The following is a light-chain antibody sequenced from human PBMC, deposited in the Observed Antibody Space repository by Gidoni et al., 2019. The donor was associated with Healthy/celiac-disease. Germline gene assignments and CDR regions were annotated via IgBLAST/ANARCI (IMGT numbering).Light chain of an antibody. J-gene: IGLJ2*01. V-gene: IGLV6-57*03. Sequence: NVMLTQPHPEAESPGETVTISCTRSSGSIASTYVQWYQQRPGSAPTTVIYEYHHSPSGVPARFSGSIDSASTSASLTISGLKTADEADYYCQSYDSSTVVFGGGTKLTVL. CDR1: SGSIASTY. CDR2: EYH. CDR3: QSYDSSTVV.